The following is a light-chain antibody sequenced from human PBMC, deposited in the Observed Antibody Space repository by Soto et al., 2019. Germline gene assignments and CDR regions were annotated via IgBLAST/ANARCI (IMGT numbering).Light chain of an antibody. CDR3: SSYTSSSTLSTYV. J-gene: IGLJ1*01. V-gene: IGLV2-14*03. Sequence: QSVLTQPASVSGSPGQSITISCTGTSSDVGGYNYVSWYQHHPGKAPKLMIYDVSNRPSGVSNRFSGSKSGNTASLIISGLQAEDEADYYRSSYTSSSTLSTYVFVTGTKVTVL. CDR2: DVS. CDR1: SSDVGGYNY.